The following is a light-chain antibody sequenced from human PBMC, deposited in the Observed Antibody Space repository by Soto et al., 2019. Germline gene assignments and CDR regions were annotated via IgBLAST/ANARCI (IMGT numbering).Light chain of an antibody. CDR1: QSINGW. CDR2: DAS. Sequence: DIQLTQSPSSLSASVGDRVTITCRASQSINGWLAWYQQKPGKAPKLLIYDASSLESGVQSTFSGSGSGTEFTLTITSLQPDDFATYYCQQYSSYSWTFGQGTKVDIK. J-gene: IGKJ1*01. V-gene: IGKV1-5*01. CDR3: QQYSSYSWT.